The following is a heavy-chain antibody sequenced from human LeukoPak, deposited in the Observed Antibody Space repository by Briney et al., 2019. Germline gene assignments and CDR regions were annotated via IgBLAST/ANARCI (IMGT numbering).Heavy chain of an antibody. J-gene: IGHJ4*02. CDR2: ISYDGSNK. D-gene: IGHD6-19*01. CDR1: GITFSGYS. CDR3: AKGGISSGWYFDY. V-gene: IGHV3-30*18. Sequence: PGGSLRLSCAASGITFSGYSIHWVRQAPGKGLEWVAVISYDGSNKYYADSVKGRFTISRDNSKNTLYLQMNSLRAEDTGVYYCAKGGISSGWYFDYWGQGTLVTVSS.